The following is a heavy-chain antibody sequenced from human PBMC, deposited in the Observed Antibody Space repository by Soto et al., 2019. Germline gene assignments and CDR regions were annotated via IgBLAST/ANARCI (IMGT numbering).Heavy chain of an antibody. V-gene: IGHV3-23*01. J-gene: IGHJ4*02. CDR1: GFTFNNYA. CDR2: ISGTGGST. CDR3: AKDRLGGNFDY. Sequence: EVQLLDSGGGLVQPGGSLRLSCAASGFTFNNYAMNWVRQAPGKGLEWVATISGTGGSTYYADSVKGRFTISRDNSKNTLYLQMNSLRVEDTAVYYCAKDRLGGNFDYWGQGTQDTVSS.